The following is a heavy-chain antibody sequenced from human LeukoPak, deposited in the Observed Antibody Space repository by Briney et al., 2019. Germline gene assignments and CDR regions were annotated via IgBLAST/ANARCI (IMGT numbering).Heavy chain of an antibody. Sequence: ASVKVSCKTSGYTFTSYGISWVRQAPGQGLEWMGWISAHNGNTNYAQKVQGRVTMTTDTSTSTAYMGLRSLRSDDMAVYYCARDQDVAAVAGDFWGQGTLVTVSS. J-gene: IGHJ4*02. CDR3: ARDQDVAAVAGDF. CDR1: GYTFTSYG. V-gene: IGHV1-18*03. CDR2: ISAHNGNT. D-gene: IGHD6-19*01.